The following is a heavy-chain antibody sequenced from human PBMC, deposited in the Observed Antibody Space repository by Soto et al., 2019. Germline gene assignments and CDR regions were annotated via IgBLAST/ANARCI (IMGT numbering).Heavy chain of an antibody. CDR1: GYTFTSYG. J-gene: IGHJ4*02. CDR2: ISAYNGNT. Sequence: GASVKVSCKASGYTFTSYGISWVRQAPGQGLEWMGWISAYNGNTNYAQKLQGRVTMTTDTSTSTAYMELRSLRSDDTAVYYCAREYSSSWYGPLDYWGQGTLVTVSS. CDR3: AREYSSSWYGPLDY. D-gene: IGHD6-13*01. V-gene: IGHV1-18*04.